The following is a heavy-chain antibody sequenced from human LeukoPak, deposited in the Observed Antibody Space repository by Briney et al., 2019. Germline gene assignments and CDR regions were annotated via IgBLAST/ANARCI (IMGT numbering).Heavy chain of an antibody. J-gene: IGHJ3*02. CDR3: ARGGSYTPDAFDI. CDR2: ISSSSSYI. CDR1: GFTFSSYS. V-gene: IGHV3-21*01. D-gene: IGHD1-26*01. Sequence: PGGSLRLSCAASGFTFSSYSMNWVRQAPGKGLEWVSSISSSSSYIYYADSVKGRFTISRDNAKNSLYLQMNSLRAEDTAVYYCARGGSYTPDAFDIWGQGTMVTVSS.